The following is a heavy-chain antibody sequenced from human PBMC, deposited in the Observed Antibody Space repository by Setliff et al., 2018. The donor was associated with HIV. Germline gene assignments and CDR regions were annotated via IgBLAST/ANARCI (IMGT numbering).Heavy chain of an antibody. D-gene: IGHD2-15*01. CDR1: YGSISGHY. CDR2: IHLSGGT. CDR3: ARHGRYCSAYGCVYGFDI. Sequence: SETLSLTCTVSYGSISGHYWTWIRQPPGKGLEWIGYIHLSGGTQYNPSLMSRLTMSVDSSKNQFSLSLSSVTAADTAVYYCARHGRYCSAYGCVYGFDIWGQGTTVTVSS. V-gene: IGHV4-59*11. J-gene: IGHJ3*02.